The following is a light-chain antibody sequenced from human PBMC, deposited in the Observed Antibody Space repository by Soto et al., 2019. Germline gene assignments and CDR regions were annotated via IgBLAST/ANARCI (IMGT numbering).Light chain of an antibody. CDR3: QQYGSSPR. CDR2: GAS. V-gene: IGKV3-20*01. Sequence: ENVLTQSPGTLSIYTGERATLSCRASQSVSSSYLAWYQQKPGQAPRLLIYGASSRAAGIPDRFSGSGSGTDFTLTISRLEPEDFAVYYCQQYGSSPRFGGGTKVDIK. CDR1: QSVSSSY. J-gene: IGKJ4*01.